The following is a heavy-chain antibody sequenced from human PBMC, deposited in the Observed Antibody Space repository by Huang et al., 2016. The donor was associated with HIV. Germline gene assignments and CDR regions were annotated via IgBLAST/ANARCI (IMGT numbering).Heavy chain of an antibody. Sequence: QVQLVQSGAEVKKPGSSVKVSCKASGGTFSSYASSWVRQAPGQGLEWMGGIIPIFGTANYEQKCQGRVTITADESTSTAYMELSSLRSEDTAVYYCARVESRRYYDSSGYYYWGQGTLVTVSS. J-gene: IGHJ4*02. CDR3: ARVESRRYYDSSGYYY. D-gene: IGHD3-22*01. CDR2: IIPIFGTA. CDR1: GGTFSSYA. V-gene: IGHV1-69*01.